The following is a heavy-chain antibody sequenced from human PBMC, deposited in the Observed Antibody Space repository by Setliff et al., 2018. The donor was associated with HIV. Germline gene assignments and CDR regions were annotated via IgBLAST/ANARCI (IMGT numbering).Heavy chain of an antibody. J-gene: IGHJ5*02. CDR1: GGSINSGGYY. Sequence: PSETLSLTCIVSGGSINSGGYYWSWIRQHPGKGLEWIGHIYYSGNAHYNPSLKSRVTISVDTSKNHFSLKLTSVTAADTAVYFCARQSCGSGGSCYPWFDPWGQGTLVTVSS. V-gene: IGHV4-39*01. D-gene: IGHD2-15*01. CDR2: IYYSGNA. CDR3: ARQSCGSGGSCYPWFDP.